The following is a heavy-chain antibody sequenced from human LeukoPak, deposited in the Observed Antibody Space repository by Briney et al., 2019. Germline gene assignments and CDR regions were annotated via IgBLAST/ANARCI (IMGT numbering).Heavy chain of an antibody. V-gene: IGHV3-23*01. D-gene: IGHD2-2*02. CDR2: ISGSGGTT. Sequence: GGSLRLSCAASGFSFSTYAMSRVRQAPGKGLEWVSSISGSGGTTYSADSVKGRFTISRDDSKNTLYLQMNSLRAEDTAIYYCARDLYTNYFDNWGQGTLVTVSS. CDR1: GFSFSTYA. J-gene: IGHJ4*02. CDR3: ARDLYTNYFDN.